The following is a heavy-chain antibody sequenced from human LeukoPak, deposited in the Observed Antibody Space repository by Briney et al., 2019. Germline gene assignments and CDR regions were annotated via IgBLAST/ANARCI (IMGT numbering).Heavy chain of an antibody. Sequence: ASVKVSCKASGYTFIRYALHWVRQAPGQRLECMCWIYAGNGNTKYSQKFQGRVTITRDTSASTAYMELSSLRSEDTAVYYCARGYYDILTGYSRTWFDAWGQGTLVTVSS. CDR2: IYAGNGNT. J-gene: IGHJ5*02. V-gene: IGHV1-3*01. CDR3: ARGYYDILTGYSRTWFDA. D-gene: IGHD3-9*01. CDR1: GYTFIRYA.